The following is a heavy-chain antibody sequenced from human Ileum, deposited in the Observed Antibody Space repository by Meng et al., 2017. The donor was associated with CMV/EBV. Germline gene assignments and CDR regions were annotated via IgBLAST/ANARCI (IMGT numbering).Heavy chain of an antibody. CDR2: IYYSGST. D-gene: IGHD1-14*01. V-gene: IGHV4-61*01. CDR3: ARDQHHTYFYGTDV. J-gene: IGHJ6*02. CDR1: GGSVSSGSYY. Sequence: SETLSLTCTVSGGSVSSGSYYWSWIRQPPGKGLEWIGYIYYSGSTKYNPSVKSRVTISVDTSKNQFSLNLTSVTAADTAVYYCARDQHHTYFYGTDVWGQGTTVTVSS.